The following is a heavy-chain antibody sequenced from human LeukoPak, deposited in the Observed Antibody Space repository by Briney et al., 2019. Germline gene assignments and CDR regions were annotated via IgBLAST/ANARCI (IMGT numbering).Heavy chain of an antibody. D-gene: IGHD2-2*02. CDR1: GGSISSGRDY. CDR3: ARHPRRRYCSSTSCYNFYAFDI. CDR2: IYYIGST. Sequence: SGTLSLTCAVSGGSISSGRDYWGWGRQPPGKGRGWVGGIYYIGSTYSNPSLKSGVTISVDTSKNQFSLKLSSVTAADTAVYYCARHPRRRYCSSTSCYNFYAFDIWGQGTMVTVSS. V-gene: IGHV4-39*01. J-gene: IGHJ3*02.